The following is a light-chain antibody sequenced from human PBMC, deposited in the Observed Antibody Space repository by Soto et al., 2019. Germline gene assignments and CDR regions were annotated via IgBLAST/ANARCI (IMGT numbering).Light chain of an antibody. V-gene: IGLV4-69*01. CDR1: SGHSSYA. Sequence: QLVLTQSPSASASLGASVKLTCTLSSGHSSYAIAWHQQQPGKGPRYLMKLNSDGSHSKGDGIPDRFSGSSSGAERYLTISSLQSEDEADYYCQTWGTGIQVFGGGTQLTVL. J-gene: IGLJ2*01. CDR2: LNSDGSH. CDR3: QTWGTGIQV.